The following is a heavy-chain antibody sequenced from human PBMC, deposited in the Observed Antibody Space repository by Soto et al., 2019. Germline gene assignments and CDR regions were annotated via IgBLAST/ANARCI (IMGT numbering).Heavy chain of an antibody. CDR3: AREFGDNWNDEAY. J-gene: IGHJ4*02. D-gene: IGHD1-1*01. CDR2: MYSTGNT. V-gene: IGHV4-4*07. Sequence: QVQQQESGPGLLKPLETLSLTCSVSGGSISSYHWSWIRQPAGKGLEWIGRMYSTGNTNYNPSLKSRVTVSIDTSKTQFFLRLNSVTAADSAVYYCAREFGDNWNDEAYWGQGTAVTVSS. CDR1: GGSISSYH.